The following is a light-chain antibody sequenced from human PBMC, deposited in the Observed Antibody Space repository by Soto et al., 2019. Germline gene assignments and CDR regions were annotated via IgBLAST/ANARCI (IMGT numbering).Light chain of an antibody. CDR2: EGS. J-gene: IGLJ1*01. Sequence: QSALSQPASVSGSPGQSITISCTGSSSDVGSYNLVSWYQHHPGKAPKLMIYEGSKRPSGVSNRFSGSKSGNTASLTISGLQAEDEADYYCSSYTAYTTYVFGTGTKVTVL. CDR3: SSYTAYTTYV. CDR1: SSDVGSYNL. V-gene: IGLV2-14*02.